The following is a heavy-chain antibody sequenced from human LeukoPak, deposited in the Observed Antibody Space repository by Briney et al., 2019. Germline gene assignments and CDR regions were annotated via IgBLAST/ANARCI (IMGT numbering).Heavy chain of an antibody. V-gene: IGHV3-73*01. D-gene: IGHD6-19*01. J-gene: IGHJ6*02. Sequence: PGRSLRLSCAASGFTFSGSAMHWVRQASGKGLEWVGRIRSKANSYATAYAASVKGRFIIFRDDSKNTAYLQMNSLKTEDTAVYYCTRQVGGVDYYYYYGMDVWGQGTTVTVSS. CDR3: TRQVGGVDYYYYYGMDV. CDR1: GFTFSGSA. CDR2: IRSKANSYAT.